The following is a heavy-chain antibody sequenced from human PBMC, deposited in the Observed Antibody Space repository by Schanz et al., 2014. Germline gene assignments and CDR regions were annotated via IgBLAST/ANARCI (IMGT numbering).Heavy chain of an antibody. J-gene: IGHJ4*02. D-gene: IGHD1-26*01. CDR3: ARDHTTESYYSAGPPIDY. CDR2: IKHDGSVK. Sequence: EEQLVESGGGLVQPGGSLRLSCTASGFTFSDYWMSWVRQAPGKGPEWVANIKHDGSVKDYVDSVEGRFTISRDNAKRSLFLQMNSLRVEDTAVYYCARDHTTESYYSAGPPIDYWGQGTLLTVSS. CDR1: GFTFSDYW. V-gene: IGHV3-7*04.